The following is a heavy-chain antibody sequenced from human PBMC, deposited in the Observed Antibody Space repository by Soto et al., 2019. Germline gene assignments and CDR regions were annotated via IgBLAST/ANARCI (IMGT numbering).Heavy chain of an antibody. CDR1: GYTNTSYA. V-gene: IGHV1-3*01. Sequence: ASVKVYCKASGYTNTSYAMHWVRQAPGQRLEWMGWINAGNGNTKYSQKFQGRVTITRDTSASTAYMELSSLRSEDTAVYYCARDRFLTMIVVPRYWGQGTLVTVSS. J-gene: IGHJ4*02. CDR3: ARDRFLTMIVVPRY. CDR2: INAGNGNT. D-gene: IGHD3-22*01.